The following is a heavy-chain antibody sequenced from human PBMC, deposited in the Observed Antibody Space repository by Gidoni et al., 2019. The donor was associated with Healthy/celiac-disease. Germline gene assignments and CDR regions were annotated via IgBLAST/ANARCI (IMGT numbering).Heavy chain of an antibody. CDR2: INPNSGGT. CDR3: ARDIVYYDILTRGATIYYYYGMDV. V-gene: IGHV1-2*02. CDR1: GYTFTGYY. Sequence: QVQLVQSVAEVKKPGASVKVSCKASGYTFTGYYIHCVRQAPGQGLEWIGWINPNSGGTNYAQKFQGRVTMTRDTSISTADMELSRLRSDDTAVYYCARDIVYYDILTRGATIYYYYGMDVWGQGTTVTVSS. J-gene: IGHJ6*02. D-gene: IGHD3-9*01.